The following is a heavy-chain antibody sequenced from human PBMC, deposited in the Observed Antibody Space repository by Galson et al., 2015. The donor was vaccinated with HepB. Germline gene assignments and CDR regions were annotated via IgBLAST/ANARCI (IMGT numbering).Heavy chain of an antibody. Sequence: SVKVSCKASGYTFSSYSITWVRQAPGQGLEWVGWISDYNRYTNYAQKFQGRVTMTTDTSTNTAYMELRTLRSDDTAVYYCARGALEVVVEATHNNWFDPWGQGTLVTVSS. D-gene: IGHD2-15*01. CDR1: GYTFSSYS. CDR2: ISDYNRYT. V-gene: IGHV1-18*01. CDR3: ARGALEVVVEATHNNWFDP. J-gene: IGHJ5*02.